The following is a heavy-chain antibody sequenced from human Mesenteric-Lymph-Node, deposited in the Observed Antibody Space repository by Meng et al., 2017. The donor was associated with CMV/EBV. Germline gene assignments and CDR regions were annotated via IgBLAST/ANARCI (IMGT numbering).Heavy chain of an antibody. CDR3: ARGVMTTVTTYGMDV. CDR1: GYSFSSYT. V-gene: IGHV1-69*02. CDR2: IIPILGIA. Sequence: SVKVSCKASGYSFSSYTISWVRQAPGQGLEWMGRIIPILGIANYAQKFQGRVTITADKSTSTAYMELSSLRSEDTAVYYCARGVMTTVTTYGMDVWGQGTTVTVSS. J-gene: IGHJ6*02. D-gene: IGHD4-17*01.